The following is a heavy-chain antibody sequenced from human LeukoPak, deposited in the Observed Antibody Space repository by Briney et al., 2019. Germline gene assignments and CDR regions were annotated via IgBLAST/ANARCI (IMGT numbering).Heavy chain of an antibody. CDR3: ARDSILITFGGVAPGGYFDY. J-gene: IGHJ4*02. V-gene: IGHV3-48*01. Sequence: GGSLRLSCAASGFTVSSNYMSWVRQAPGKGLEWISDISTDGTAINYADSVKGRFTISRDNAKNLLYLQMNSLRAEDTAIYYCARDSILITFGGVAPGGYFDYWGQGALVTVSS. CDR1: GFTVSSNY. D-gene: IGHD3-16*01. CDR2: ISTDGTAI.